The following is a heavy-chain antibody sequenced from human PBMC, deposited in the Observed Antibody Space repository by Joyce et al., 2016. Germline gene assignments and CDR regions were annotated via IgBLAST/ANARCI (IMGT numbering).Heavy chain of an antibody. Sequence: QVQLQESGPGLVKPSQTLSLTCSVSGGSISSGDYYWSGIRQPPGKGLEWIGYIYYTGSTYYNLSLKSRITMSVDTPKNQFSLKLSSVTAADTAVYYCARVTWFGDKGFDYWGQGTLVTVSS. CDR2: IYYTGST. CDR1: GGSISSGDYY. J-gene: IGHJ4*02. CDR3: ARVTWFGDKGFDY. D-gene: IGHD3-10*01. V-gene: IGHV4-30-4*01.